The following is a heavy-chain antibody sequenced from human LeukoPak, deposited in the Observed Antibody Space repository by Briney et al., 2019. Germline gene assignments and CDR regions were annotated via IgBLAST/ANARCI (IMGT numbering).Heavy chain of an antibody. V-gene: IGHV3-23*01. D-gene: IGHD3-22*01. J-gene: IGHJ4*02. CDR3: AKSSSAAGYYYDSSGYFDC. CDR1: GFTFSNYW. Sequence: GGSLRLSCGASGFTFSNYWMSWVRQAPGKGLEWVSAISGSGGSTYYADSVKGRFTISRDNSKNTLYLQMNSLRAEDTAVYYCAKSSSAAGYYYDSSGYFDCWGQGTLVTVSS. CDR2: ISGSGGST.